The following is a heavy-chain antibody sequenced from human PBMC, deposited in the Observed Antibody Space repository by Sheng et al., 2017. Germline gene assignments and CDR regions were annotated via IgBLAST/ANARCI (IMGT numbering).Heavy chain of an antibody. D-gene: IGHD6-13*01. J-gene: IGHJ6*03. CDR1: GFTFSSYE. Sequence: EVQLVESGGGLVQPGGSLTLSCAASGFTFSSYEMNWVRQAPGKGLEWISYITSSGSKMYYADSVKGRFTISRDNAKNSLFLQMNGLRDEDTAIYYCAREGIASDIPTPYFMDVWGQGTTVTVSS. CDR3: AREGIASDIPTPYFMDV. CDR2: ITSSGSKM. V-gene: IGHV3-48*03.